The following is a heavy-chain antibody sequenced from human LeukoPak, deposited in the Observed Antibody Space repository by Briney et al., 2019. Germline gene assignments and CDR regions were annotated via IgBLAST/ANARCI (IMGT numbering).Heavy chain of an antibody. CDR2: IYNGGII. J-gene: IGHJ5*02. Sequence: NPSETLSLTCTVSGDSISRYYWSWIRQPAGKGLEWIGRIYNGGIITYNPSLKSRVTMSIDTSNNQFSLRLRFVTAADTAVYYCARDSGTTGEVKFDPWGQGTLVTVPS. V-gene: IGHV4-4*07. CDR1: GDSISRYY. CDR3: ARDSGTTGEVKFDP. D-gene: IGHD3-10*01.